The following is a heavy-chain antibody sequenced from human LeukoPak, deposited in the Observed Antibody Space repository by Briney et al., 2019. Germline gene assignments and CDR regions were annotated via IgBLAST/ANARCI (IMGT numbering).Heavy chain of an antibody. J-gene: IGHJ4*02. CDR3: GRRRQQLIDY. Sequence: GGSLRLSCAASGFTFSNYAMHWVRRAPGKGLEWVAVISSDGSLKYYEDSVKGRFTISRDNSKNMLYLQLSRLRGEDTAVYFCGRRRQQLIDYWGQGALVTVAS. CDR1: GFTFSNYA. D-gene: IGHD6-13*01. CDR2: ISSDGSLK. V-gene: IGHV3-30-3*01.